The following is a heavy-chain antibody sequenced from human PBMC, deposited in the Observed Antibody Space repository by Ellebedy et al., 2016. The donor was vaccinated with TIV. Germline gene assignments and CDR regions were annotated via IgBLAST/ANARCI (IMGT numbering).Heavy chain of an antibody. CDR3: ARDRVAGAPPGRGYFQY. J-gene: IGHJ1*01. CDR2: INPSVDIT. V-gene: IGHV1-46*01. Sequence: ASVKVSCXASGYTFTNYFIHWVRQAPGQGLEWMAIINPSVDITSYAQKFHGRVTVTRDTSTSTVYMELSSLRSEDTALYYCARDRVAGAPPGRGYFQYWGQGTLITVSS. CDR1: GYTFTNYF. D-gene: IGHD1-26*01.